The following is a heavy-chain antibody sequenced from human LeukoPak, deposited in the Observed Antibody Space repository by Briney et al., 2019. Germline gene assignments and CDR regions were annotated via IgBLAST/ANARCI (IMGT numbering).Heavy chain of an antibody. D-gene: IGHD5-18*01. CDR2: MSYDGFNK. CDR3: AKTKGYSYGYYFDY. Sequence: GGSLRLSCAASGFTFSSYAMHWVRQSLGKGLEWVAVMSYDGFNKYYADSVKGRFTISRDNSKNTLYLQMNSLGAEDTAVYYCAKTKGYSYGYYFDYWGQGTLVTVSS. V-gene: IGHV3-30*18. J-gene: IGHJ4*02. CDR1: GFTFSSYA.